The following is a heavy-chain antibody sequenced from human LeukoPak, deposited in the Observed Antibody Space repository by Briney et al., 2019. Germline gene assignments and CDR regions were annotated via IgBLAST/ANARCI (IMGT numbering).Heavy chain of an antibody. V-gene: IGHV3-23*01. CDR1: GFTLSNYA. Sequence: PGGSLRLSCAASGFTLSNYAMSWVRQAPGKGLEGVSAISDSGGNTYYADSVRGRFTISRDTSKNTLYLQMNSLRAEDTAVYYCASPKGGRYHEGFDYWGQGTLLTVSS. J-gene: IGHJ4*02. CDR2: ISDSGGNT. D-gene: IGHD1-26*01. CDR3: ASPKGGRYHEGFDY.